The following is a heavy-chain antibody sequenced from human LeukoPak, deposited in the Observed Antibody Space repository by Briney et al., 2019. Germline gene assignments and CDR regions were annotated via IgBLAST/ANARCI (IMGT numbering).Heavy chain of an antibody. V-gene: IGHV4-4*02. CDR3: ARVGIVGAGGAFDI. CDR2: IYHSGST. J-gene: IGHJ3*02. CDR1: GGSISSSNW. D-gene: IGHD1-26*01. Sequence: SETLSLTCAVSGGSISSSNWWSWVRQPPGKGLEWIGEIYHSGSTNYNPSLKSRVTISVDKSKNQFSLKLSSVTAADTAVYYCARVGIVGAGGAFDIWGQGTMVTVSS.